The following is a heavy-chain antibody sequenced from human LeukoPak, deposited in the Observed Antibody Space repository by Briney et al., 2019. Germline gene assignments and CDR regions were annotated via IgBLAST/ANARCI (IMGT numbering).Heavy chain of an antibody. Sequence: SETLSLTCTVSGGSISSGGYYWSWIRQHPGKGLEWIGYIYYSGSTYYNPSLKSRVTISVDTSKNQFSLKLSSVTAADTAVYYCARTSIAARRANAFDIWGQGTMVTVSS. J-gene: IGHJ3*02. CDR2: IYYSGST. CDR1: GGSISSGGYY. V-gene: IGHV4-31*03. D-gene: IGHD6-6*01. CDR3: ARTSIAARRANAFDI.